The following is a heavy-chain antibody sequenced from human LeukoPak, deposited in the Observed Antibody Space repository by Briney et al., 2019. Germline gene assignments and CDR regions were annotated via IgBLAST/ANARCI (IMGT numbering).Heavy chain of an antibody. D-gene: IGHD6-19*01. CDR1: GDSISSSNW. Sequence: SGTLSLTCAVSGDSISSSNWWSWVRQPPGKGLEWIGEIYHSGSTNYSPSLKSRVTISVDKSKNQVSLKLSSVTAADTALYYCARAGVAVAGTSDYWGQGTLVTVSS. J-gene: IGHJ4*02. CDR2: IYHSGST. CDR3: ARAGVAVAGTSDY. V-gene: IGHV4-4*02.